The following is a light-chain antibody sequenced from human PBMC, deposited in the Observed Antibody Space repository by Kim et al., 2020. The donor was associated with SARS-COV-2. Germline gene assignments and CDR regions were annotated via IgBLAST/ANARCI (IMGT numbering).Light chain of an antibody. CDR2: EVN. CDR1: SGSIASNY. J-gene: IGLJ1*01. CDR3: QSYNISNSV. Sequence: GKTVTSSCTRSSGSIASNYMQWYPQRPGSAPTTVIYEVNQGPSGVPDRFSGSIDSSSNSASLTISGLKTEDETDYYCQSYNISNSVFGTGTKVTVL. V-gene: IGLV6-57*03.